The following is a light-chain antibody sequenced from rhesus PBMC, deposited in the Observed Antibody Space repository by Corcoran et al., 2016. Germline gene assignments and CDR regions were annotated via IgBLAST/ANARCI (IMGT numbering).Light chain of an antibody. Sequence: QVILTQSPATLSLSPGERATLSCRASQSVSSYLAWYQQKPGQAPRLLIYGASSRATGIPDRFSGRGSGTEFTLTSSSLEPEDFAVYDCQKYSSSPYSFGQGTKVEIK. CDR3: QKYSSSPYS. CDR1: QSVSSY. CDR2: GAS. J-gene: IGKJ2*01. V-gene: IGKV3-53*01.